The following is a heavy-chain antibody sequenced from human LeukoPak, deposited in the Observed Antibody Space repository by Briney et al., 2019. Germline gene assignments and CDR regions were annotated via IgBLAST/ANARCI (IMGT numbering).Heavy chain of an antibody. CDR2: IFYSGST. J-gene: IGHJ4*02. Sequence: SETLSLTCTVSGGSISSSYWSWIRQPPGKGLEWIGYIFYSGSTDYNPSLKSRVTISVDRSKNQFSLKLSSVTAADTAVYYCAREYYYDSSGSPFDYWGQGTLVTVSS. CDR3: AREYYYDSSGSPFDY. CDR1: GGSISSSY. V-gene: IGHV4-59*12. D-gene: IGHD3-22*01.